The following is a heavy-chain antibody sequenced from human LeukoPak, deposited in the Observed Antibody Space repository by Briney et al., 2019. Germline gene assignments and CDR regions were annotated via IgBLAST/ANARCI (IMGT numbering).Heavy chain of an antibody. Sequence: PGRSLRLSCAASGFTFSSYAMHWVRQAPGEGLEWVAVISYDGSNKYYADSVKGRFTISRDNSKNTLYLQMNSLRAEDTAVYYCARVILTHYYYYGMDVWGKGTTVTVSS. CDR1: GFTFSSYA. D-gene: IGHD3-9*01. J-gene: IGHJ6*04. CDR2: ISYDGSNK. CDR3: ARVILTHYYYYGMDV. V-gene: IGHV3-30*04.